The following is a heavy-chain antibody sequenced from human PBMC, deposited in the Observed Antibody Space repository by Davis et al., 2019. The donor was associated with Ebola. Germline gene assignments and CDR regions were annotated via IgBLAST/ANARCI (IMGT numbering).Heavy chain of an antibody. D-gene: IGHD6-19*01. V-gene: IGHV4-59*01. CDR2: IYYSGST. CDR3: ARSRGAVAGNWFDP. J-gene: IGHJ5*02. CDR1: AGPISSYY. Sequence: MPSEPLSLTCTLSAGPISSYYWSWIRQPPGKGLEWIGYIYYSGSTNYNPSLKSRVTISVDTSKNQFSLKLSSVTAADTAVYYCARSRGAVAGNWFDPWGQGTLVTVSS.